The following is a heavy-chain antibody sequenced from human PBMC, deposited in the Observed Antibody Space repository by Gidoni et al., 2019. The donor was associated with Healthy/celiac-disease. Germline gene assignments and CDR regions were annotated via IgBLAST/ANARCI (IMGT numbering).Heavy chain of an antibody. Sequence: QVQLVQSGAEVKKPGASVKVSCKASGYTFTSYGISWVRQAPGQGLEWMGWISAYNGNTNYAQKLQGRVTMTTDTSTSTAYMELRSLRSDDTAVYYCARDYTRRVVAATSESLPGDYWGQGTLVTVSS. D-gene: IGHD2-15*01. V-gene: IGHV1-18*01. CDR3: ARDYTRRVVAATSESLPGDY. CDR2: ISAYNGNT. CDR1: GYTFTSYG. J-gene: IGHJ4*02.